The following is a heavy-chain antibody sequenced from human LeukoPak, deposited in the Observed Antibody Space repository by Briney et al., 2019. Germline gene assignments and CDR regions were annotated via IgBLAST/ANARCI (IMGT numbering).Heavy chain of an antibody. J-gene: IGHJ5*02. CDR1: GGFISSYS. CDR3: ARGVASTGIGWFDP. V-gene: IGHV4-4*07. CDR2: IYTSGST. D-gene: IGHD6-13*01. Sequence: SETLSLTCTVSGGFISSYSWSWIRQAAGKRLEWIGRIYTSGSTNYNPSLKSRVTMSVDTSKNQFSLNLSSVTAADTAVYYCARGVASTGIGWFDPWGQGTLVTVCS.